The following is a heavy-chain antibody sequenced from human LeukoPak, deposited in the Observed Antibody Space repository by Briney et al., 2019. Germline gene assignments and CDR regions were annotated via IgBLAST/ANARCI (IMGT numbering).Heavy chain of an antibody. V-gene: IGHV3-23*01. CDR3: AKGGPYDYIWGSLGDAFDI. Sequence: PGGSPRLSCAASGFTFSSYAMSWVRQAPGKGLEWVSAISGSGGSTYYADSVKGRFTISRDNSKNTLYLQMNSLRAEDTAVYYCAKGGPYDYIWGSLGDAFDIWGQGTMVTVSS. CDR1: GFTFSSYA. D-gene: IGHD3-16*01. CDR2: ISGSGGST. J-gene: IGHJ3*02.